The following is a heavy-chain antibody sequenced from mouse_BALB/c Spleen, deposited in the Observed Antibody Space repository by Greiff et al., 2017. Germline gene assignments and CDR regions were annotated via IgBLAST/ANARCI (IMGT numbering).Heavy chain of an antibody. CDR3: ARGYGSKYYYAMDY. CDR1: GYSISSGYY. J-gene: IGHJ4*01. CDR2: ISYDGSN. D-gene: IGHD1-2*01. V-gene: IGHV3-6*02. Sequence: EVQLQQSGPGLVKPSQSLSLTCSVTGYSISSGYYWNWIRQFPGNKLEWMGYISYDGSNNYNPSLKNRISITRDTSKNQFFLKLNSVTTEDTATYYCARGYGSKYYYAMDYWGQGTSVTVSS.